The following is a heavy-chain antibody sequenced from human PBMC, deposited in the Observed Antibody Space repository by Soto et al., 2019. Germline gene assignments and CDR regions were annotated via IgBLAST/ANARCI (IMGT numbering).Heavy chain of an antibody. CDR3: ARLKVTQYYYYYGMDV. J-gene: IGHJ6*02. CDR1: GYSFTSYW. CDR2: IDPSDSYT. Sequence: GASLKISCKVSGYSFTSYWISWVRQMPGKGLEWMGRIDPSDSYTNYSPSFQGHVTISADKSISTAYLQWSSLKASDTAMYYCARLKVTQYYYYYGMDVWGQGTTVTVSS. D-gene: IGHD4-4*01. V-gene: IGHV5-10-1*01.